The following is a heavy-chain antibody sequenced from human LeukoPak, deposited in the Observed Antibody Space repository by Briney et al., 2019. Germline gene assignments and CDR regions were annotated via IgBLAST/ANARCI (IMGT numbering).Heavy chain of an antibody. V-gene: IGHV3-48*03. J-gene: IGHJ4*02. CDR3: VRDYGDHFDY. D-gene: IGHD4-17*01. CDR2: ISSSGNTI. CDR1: GFTFSSYE. Sequence: PGGSLRLSCAASGFTFSSYEMNWVRQAPGKGLEWVSYISSSGNTIYYADSVKGRFTISRDNAKNSLYLQMNSLRAEDTAVYYCVRDYGDHFDYWGQGTLVTVSS.